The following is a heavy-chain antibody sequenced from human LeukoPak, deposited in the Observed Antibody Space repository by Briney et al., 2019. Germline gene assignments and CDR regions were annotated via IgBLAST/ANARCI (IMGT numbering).Heavy chain of an antibody. CDR2: INHSGST. D-gene: IGHD6-13*01. Sequence: NPPETLSLTCAVYGGSFSGYYWSWIRQPPGKGLEWIGEINHSGSTNYNPSLKSRVTISVDTSKNQFSLKLSSVTAADTAVYYCARGTSSSWYEGYNWFDPWGQGTLVTVSS. CDR3: ARGTSSSWYEGYNWFDP. CDR1: GGSFSGYY. V-gene: IGHV4-34*01. J-gene: IGHJ5*02.